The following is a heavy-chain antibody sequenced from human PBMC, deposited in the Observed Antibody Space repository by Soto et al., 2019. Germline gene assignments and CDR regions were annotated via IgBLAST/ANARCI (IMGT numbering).Heavy chain of an antibody. CDR3: ARDQLNSSGWYSTNWFDP. CDR1: GGSFSGYY. V-gene: IGHV4-34*01. Sequence: PSETLSLTCAVYGGSFSGYYWSWIRQPPGRGLEWIGEINHSGSTNYNPSLKSRVTISVDTSKNQFSLKLSSVTAADTAVYYCARDQLNSSGWYSTNWFDPWGQGTLVTVSS. J-gene: IGHJ5*02. D-gene: IGHD6-19*01. CDR2: INHSGST.